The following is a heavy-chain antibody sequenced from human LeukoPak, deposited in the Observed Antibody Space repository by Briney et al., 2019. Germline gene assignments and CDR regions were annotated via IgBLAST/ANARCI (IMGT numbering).Heavy chain of an antibody. CDR2: LYYSGST. CDR1: GGSISSSSYY. Sequence: SETLSLTCSVSGGSISSSSYYWGWIRQPPGEGLEWIGSLYYSGSTYYNASLKSRVTISVDTYKNQFSLKLNSVTAADTAVYYCARDRYGSGSYYTGALRYWGQGTLVTVSS. CDR3: ARDRYGSGSYYTGALRY. D-gene: IGHD3-10*01. J-gene: IGHJ4*02. V-gene: IGHV4-39*02.